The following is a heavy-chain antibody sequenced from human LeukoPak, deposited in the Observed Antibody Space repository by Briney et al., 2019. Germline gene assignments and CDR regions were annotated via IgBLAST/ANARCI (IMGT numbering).Heavy chain of an antibody. J-gene: IGHJ4*02. Sequence: GGSLRLSCAASGFTFSSYSMNWVRQAPGKGLEWVSSISSSSSYIYYADSVKGRFTISRDNAKNSLYLQMNSLRAEDTAVYYCARDGGAGTFDYWGQGALVTVSS. CDR2: ISSSSSYI. D-gene: IGHD3-3*01. CDR3: ARDGGAGTFDY. V-gene: IGHV3-21*01. CDR1: GFTFSSYS.